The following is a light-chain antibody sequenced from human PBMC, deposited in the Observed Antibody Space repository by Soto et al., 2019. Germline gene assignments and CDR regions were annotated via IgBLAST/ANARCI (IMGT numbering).Light chain of an antibody. V-gene: IGKV1-5*03. Sequence: DIQMTQSPSTLSASVGDRVTITCPASQSISSWLAWNQKKPGKAHKLLIYKASSLESGVPSRFSGSGSGTEFTLTISSLQPDDFATYYCQQYNSYSWTFGQGTKVEIK. CDR3: QQYNSYSWT. CDR2: KAS. CDR1: QSISSW. J-gene: IGKJ1*01.